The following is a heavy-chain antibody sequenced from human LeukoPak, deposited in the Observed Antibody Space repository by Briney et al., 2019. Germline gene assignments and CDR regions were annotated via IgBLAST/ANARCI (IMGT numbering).Heavy chain of an antibody. J-gene: IGHJ4*02. D-gene: IGHD6-19*01. CDR3: ARVSSSSGWPKTSAFDY. V-gene: IGHV3-30*04. Sequence: GGSLRLSCAASGFTFSSYAMHWVRQAPGKGLEWVAVISYDGSNKYYADSVKGRFTISRDNAKNTLYLQMNSLRAEDTAVYYCARVSSSSGWPKTSAFDYWGQGTLVTVSS. CDR1: GFTFSSYA. CDR2: ISYDGSNK.